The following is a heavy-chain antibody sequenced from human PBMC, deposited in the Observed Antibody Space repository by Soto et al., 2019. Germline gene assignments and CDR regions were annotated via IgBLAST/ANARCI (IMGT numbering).Heavy chain of an antibody. CDR1: GGSISSGGYY. Sequence: QVQLQESGPGLVKPSQTLSLTCTVSGGSISSGGYYWSWIRQHPGKGLEWIGYIYYSGSTYYNPSIKSRVTISVDTSKNQFALKLSSVTAADTAVYYCAREGVDIVATSDAFDIWGQGTMVTVSS. CDR2: IYYSGST. CDR3: AREGVDIVATSDAFDI. J-gene: IGHJ3*02. V-gene: IGHV4-31*03. D-gene: IGHD5-12*01.